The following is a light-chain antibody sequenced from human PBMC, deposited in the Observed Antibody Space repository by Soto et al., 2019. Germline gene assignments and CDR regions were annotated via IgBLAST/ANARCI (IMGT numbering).Light chain of an antibody. V-gene: IGKV1-39*01. CDR1: QSISRY. CDR3: QQTYNTPVT. Sequence: EIQVTQTRFALATCGCNKVTITSRASQSISRYLNWYQQKPGIAPKLLIYAASSLQSGVPSRFSGSGSKTDFTLTITSLRPEDFATYWCQQTYNTPVTFAQGTRLEIK. J-gene: IGKJ5*01. CDR2: AAS.